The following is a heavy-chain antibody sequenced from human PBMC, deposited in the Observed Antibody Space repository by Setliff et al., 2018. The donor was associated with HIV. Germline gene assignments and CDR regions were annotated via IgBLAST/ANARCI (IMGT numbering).Heavy chain of an antibody. CDR1: GYSFTTYW. CDR3: ARTTSSKWEKWYFDV. CDR2: AYSGDSET. J-gene: IGHJ2*01. V-gene: IGHV5-51*01. D-gene: IGHD4-4*01. Sequence: GESLKISCRGSGYSFTTYWIAWVRQMPGKGLEWMGIAYSGDSETRYSPAFRGHVTVSVDKSINTAYLHWNSLKASDTAIYYCARTTSSKWEKWYFDVWGRGTLVTVSS.